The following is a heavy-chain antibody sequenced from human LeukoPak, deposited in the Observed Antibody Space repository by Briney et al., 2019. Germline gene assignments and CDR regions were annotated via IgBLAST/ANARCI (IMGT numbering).Heavy chain of an antibody. CDR2: VYYSGST. CDR3: ARYDVWGSYRAFDY. CDR1: GGSISSSNYF. Sequence: SETLSLTCTVSGGSISSSNYFWDWIRQPPGRGLEWIGSVYYSGSTYYNPSLKSRVTISVDTSKNQFSLRLSSVTAADTAVYYCARYDVWGSYRAFDYWGQGTLVTVSS. V-gene: IGHV4-39*01. D-gene: IGHD3-16*02. J-gene: IGHJ4*02.